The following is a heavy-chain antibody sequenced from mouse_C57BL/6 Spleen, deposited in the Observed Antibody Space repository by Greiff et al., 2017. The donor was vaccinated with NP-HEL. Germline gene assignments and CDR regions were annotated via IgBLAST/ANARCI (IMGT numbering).Heavy chain of an antibody. CDR1: GYTFTSYW. D-gene: IGHD1-1*01. CDR2: INPSNGGT. J-gene: IGHJ4*01. V-gene: IGHV1-53*01. Sequence: QVQLQQPGTELVKPGASVKLSCKASGYTFTSYWMHWVKQRPGQGLEWIGNINPSNGGTNYNEKFKSKATLTVDKSSSTAYMQLSSLTSEDSAVYYFARFPHYYRSTWNYAMDYWGQGTSVTVSS. CDR3: ARFPHYYRSTWNYAMDY.